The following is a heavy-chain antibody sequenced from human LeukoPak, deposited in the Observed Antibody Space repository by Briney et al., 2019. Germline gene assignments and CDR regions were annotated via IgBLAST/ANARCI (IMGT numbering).Heavy chain of an antibody. V-gene: IGHV3-53*01. Sequence: GGSLRLSCAASGFAVSGIYMSWVRQAPGKGLEWVSIIYSGGSTYYADSVKGRFTISRDNSKNTLYLQMNSLRAEDTAVYYCARGFQAGNWFDPWGQGTLLTVSS. J-gene: IGHJ5*02. CDR2: IYSGGST. CDR3: ARGFQAGNWFDP. D-gene: IGHD2-21*01. CDR1: GFAVSGIY.